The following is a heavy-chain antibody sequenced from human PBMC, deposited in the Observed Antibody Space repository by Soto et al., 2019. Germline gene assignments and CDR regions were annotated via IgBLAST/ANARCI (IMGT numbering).Heavy chain of an antibody. D-gene: IGHD2-15*01. Sequence: QVQLVESGGGVVQPGRSLRLSCAASGFTFSSYGMHWVRQAPGKGLEWVAVISYDGSDNYYADSVKGRFTISRDNSKSTLFLQMNSLRPEDTAVYYCAKDRYCGGGSCYSAAYGLDVWGQGTTVTVSS. V-gene: IGHV3-30*18. CDR1: GFTFSSYG. CDR3: AKDRYCGGGSCYSAAYGLDV. CDR2: ISYDGSDN. J-gene: IGHJ6*02.